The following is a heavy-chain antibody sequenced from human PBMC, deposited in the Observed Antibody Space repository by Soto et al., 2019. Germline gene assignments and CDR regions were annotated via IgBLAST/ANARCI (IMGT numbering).Heavy chain of an antibody. CDR3: ARVTPLRYFDWLLGPQFDY. J-gene: IGHJ4*02. V-gene: IGHV3-23*01. D-gene: IGHD3-9*01. CDR2: ISGGGGGT. CDR1: GFTFSNYA. Sequence: PGGSLRLSCAASGFTFSNYALNWVRHAPGKGLEWVSGISGGGGGTHYTDSVKGRFTISRDNSKNTVFLQMNSLRSDDTAVYYCARVTPLRYFDWLLGPQFDYWGQGTLVTVSS.